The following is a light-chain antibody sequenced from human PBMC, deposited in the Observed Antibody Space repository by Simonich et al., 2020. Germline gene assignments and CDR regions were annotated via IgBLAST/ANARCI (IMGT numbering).Light chain of an antibody. CDR2: DVS. Sequence: QSALTQPASVSGSPGQSITISCTGTSSDVGGYNYVSWYQQPPGKASKIMIYDVSKRPSVVSNRFSGSKSGNTSSLTISGLQAEDEADYYCSSYTSSSTLVFGGGTKLTVL. CDR3: SSYTSSSTLV. V-gene: IGLV2-14*01. CDR1: SSDVGGYNY. J-gene: IGLJ2*01.